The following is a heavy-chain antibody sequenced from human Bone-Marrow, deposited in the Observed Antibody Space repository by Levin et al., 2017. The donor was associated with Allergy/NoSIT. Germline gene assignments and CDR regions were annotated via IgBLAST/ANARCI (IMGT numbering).Heavy chain of an antibody. CDR3: AKGGDIVLMVYAIPPDY. CDR2: ISGSGGST. D-gene: IGHD2-8*01. V-gene: IGHV3-23*01. CDR1: GFTFSSYA. Sequence: LSLTCAASGFTFSSYAMSWVRQAPGKGLEWVSAISGSGGSTYYADSVKGRFTISRDNSKNTLYLQMNSLRAEDTAVYYCAKGGDIVLMVYAIPPDYWGQGTLVTVSS. J-gene: IGHJ4*02.